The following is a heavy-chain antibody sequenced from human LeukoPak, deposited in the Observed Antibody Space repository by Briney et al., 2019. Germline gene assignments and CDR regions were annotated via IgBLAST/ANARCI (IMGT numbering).Heavy chain of an antibody. Sequence: GASVKVSCKASGYTFTGYYIHWVRQASGQGLEWLGWINPNSGGTNYAQKFQGRVTMTRDTSINTVYMELSRLRSDDTAVYYCARGEQLVFYNYYYMDVWGKGTTVTVSS. CDR2: INPNSGGT. D-gene: IGHD6-6*01. CDR3: ARGEQLVFYNYYYMDV. J-gene: IGHJ6*03. CDR1: GYTFTGYY. V-gene: IGHV1-2*02.